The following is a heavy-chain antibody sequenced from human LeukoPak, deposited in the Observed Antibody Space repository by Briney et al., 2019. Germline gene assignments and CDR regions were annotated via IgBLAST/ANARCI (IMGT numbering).Heavy chain of an antibody. J-gene: IGHJ5*02. Sequence: PGGPLRLSCAASGFTFSSYNMNWVRQAPGKGLEWFSSITSGSDMYYADSVKGRFTISRDNGKNSLYLQMNSLRAEDTAVYYCARDPMEESPWGQGTLVTVSS. CDR1: GFTFSSYN. CDR2: ITSGSDM. CDR3: ARDPMEESP. V-gene: IGHV3-21*01. D-gene: IGHD3-3*01.